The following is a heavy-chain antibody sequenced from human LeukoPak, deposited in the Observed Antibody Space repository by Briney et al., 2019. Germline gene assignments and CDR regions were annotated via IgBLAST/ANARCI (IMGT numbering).Heavy chain of an antibody. CDR2: MNPNSGNT. CDR3: ASSRSYGGNSALDY. Sequence: GASVKVSYKASGYTFTSCDINWVRQATGQGLEWMGWMNPNSGNTGYAQKFQGRVTMTRNTSISTAYMELSSLRSEDTAVYYCASSRSYGGNSALDYWGQGTLATVSS. CDR1: GYTFTSCD. D-gene: IGHD4-23*01. V-gene: IGHV1-8*01. J-gene: IGHJ4*02.